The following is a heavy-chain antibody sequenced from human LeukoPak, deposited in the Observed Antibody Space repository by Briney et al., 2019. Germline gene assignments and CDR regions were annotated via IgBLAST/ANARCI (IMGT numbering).Heavy chain of an antibody. CDR2: IYYSGST. Sequence: SETLSLTCTVSGGSISSFYWSWIRQPPGKGLEWIGYIYYSGSTNYNPSLKSRVTISVDTSKNQFSLKLSSVTAADTAVYYCARHPTPANYDTGVDPWGQGTLVTVSS. CDR1: GGSISSFY. D-gene: IGHD3-9*01. V-gene: IGHV4-59*08. CDR3: ARHPTPANYDTGVDP. J-gene: IGHJ5*02.